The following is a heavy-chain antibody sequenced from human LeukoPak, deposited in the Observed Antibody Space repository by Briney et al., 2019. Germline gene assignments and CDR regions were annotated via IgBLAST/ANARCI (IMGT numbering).Heavy chain of an antibody. CDR3: ARGPFLKRYFDWFPDY. D-gene: IGHD3-9*01. CDR1: GFTFSSYA. CDR2: ISGSGGST. J-gene: IGHJ4*02. Sequence: GGSLRLSCAASGFTFSSYAMNWVRQAPGKGLEWVSGISGSGGSTYYADSVKGRFTISRDNSKNTLYLQMNSLRAEDTAVYYCARGPFLKRYFDWFPDYWGQGTLVTVSS. V-gene: IGHV3-23*01.